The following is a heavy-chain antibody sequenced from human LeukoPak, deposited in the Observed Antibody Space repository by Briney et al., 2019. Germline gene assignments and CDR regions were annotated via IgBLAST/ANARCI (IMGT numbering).Heavy chain of an antibody. D-gene: IGHD2-2*01. CDR2: IIPIFGTA. CDR1: GYTFTSYY. Sequence: SVKVSCEASGYTFTSYYMHWVRQAPGQGLEWMGGIIPIFGTANYAQKFQGRVTITADESTSTAYMELSSLRSEDTAVYYCARVIQLPNEYFQHWGQGTLVTVSS. V-gene: IGHV1-69*13. CDR3: ARVIQLPNEYFQH. J-gene: IGHJ1*01.